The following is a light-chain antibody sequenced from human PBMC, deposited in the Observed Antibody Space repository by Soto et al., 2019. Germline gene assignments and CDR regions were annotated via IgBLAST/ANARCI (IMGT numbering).Light chain of an antibody. CDR2: DVS. J-gene: IGLJ1*01. CDR1: SSDVGVYNY. CDR3: CSYAGSYTFV. V-gene: IGLV2-11*01. Sequence: QSSLTHPRSLSGSPGQSVTISCTGTSSDVGVYNYVSWYQQYPGKAPKIMIYDVSKRPSGVPDRFSGSKSDNTASLTISGLQAEDEADYYCCSYAGSYTFVFGIGTKVTVL.